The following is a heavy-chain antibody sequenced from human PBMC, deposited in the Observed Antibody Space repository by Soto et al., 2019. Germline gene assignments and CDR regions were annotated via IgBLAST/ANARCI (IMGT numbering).Heavy chain of an antibody. D-gene: IGHD2-2*01. Sequence: GGSLRLSCAASGFTFSNAWVTWVRQPPGKGLEWVGRIKSKTDGGTTDYVAPVKGRFTISRDDSKNTLYLQMDSLKTEDTAVYYCTTFVPDIVLVPAASAPHQKGYLYYYYGMDVWGQATTVTVSS. CDR2: IKSKTDGGTT. CDR1: GFTFSNAW. V-gene: IGHV3-15*01. CDR3: TTFVPDIVLVPAASAPHQKGYLYYYYGMDV. J-gene: IGHJ6*02.